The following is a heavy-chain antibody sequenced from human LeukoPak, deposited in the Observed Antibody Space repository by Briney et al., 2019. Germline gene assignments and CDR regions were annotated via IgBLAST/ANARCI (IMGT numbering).Heavy chain of an antibody. J-gene: IGHJ4*02. V-gene: IGHV3-48*01. Sequence: VGSLRVSCAASGFTFSSYSMNWVRQAPGKGLEWVAYISSTSSTIYYADSVKGRFTISRDNAKNSLYLQMNSLRAEDTAVYYCAREVGYIDYWGQGTLVTVSP. D-gene: IGHD2-2*01. CDR3: AREVGYIDY. CDR2: ISSTSSTI. CDR1: GFTFSSYS.